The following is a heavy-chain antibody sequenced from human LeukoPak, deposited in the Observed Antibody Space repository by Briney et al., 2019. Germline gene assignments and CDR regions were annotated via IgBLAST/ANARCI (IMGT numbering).Heavy chain of an antibody. V-gene: IGHV4-61*05. CDR1: GGSISSSSYY. CDR3: AGQTYYYGSGSLYYFDY. J-gene: IGHJ4*02. CDR2: IYYSGST. Sequence: PSETLSLTCTVSGGSISSSSYYWGWIRQPPGKGLEWIGYIYYSGSTNYNPSLKSRVTISVDTSKNQFSLKLSSVTAADTAVYYCAGQTYYYGSGSLYYFDYWGQGTLVTVSS. D-gene: IGHD3-10*01.